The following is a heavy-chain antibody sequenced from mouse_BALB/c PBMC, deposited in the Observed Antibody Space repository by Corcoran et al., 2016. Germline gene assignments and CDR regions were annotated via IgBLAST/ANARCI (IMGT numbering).Heavy chain of an antibody. J-gene: IGHJ2*01. CDR1: GYSFTGYY. Sequence: LVMTGPSVKISCKASGYSFTGYYIHWVKQSHGKSLDWIGYISCYNGATSYNQKFKGKATFTVDTSSSTAYMQFNSLTSEDSAVYYCARSARATYYCDYWGQGTTLTVSS. D-gene: IGHD3-1*01. V-gene: IGHV1S34*01. CDR3: ARSARATYYCDY. CDR2: ISCYNGAT.